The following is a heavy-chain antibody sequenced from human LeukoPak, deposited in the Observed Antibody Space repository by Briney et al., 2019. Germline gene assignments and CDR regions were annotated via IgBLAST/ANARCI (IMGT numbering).Heavy chain of an antibody. CDR2: TKQDGSEK. CDR1: GFTFSSYW. V-gene: IGHV3-7*03. CDR3: AREFRGYSYGRFDY. J-gene: IGHJ4*02. D-gene: IGHD5-18*01. Sequence: GGSLRLSCAASGFTFSSYWMSWVRQAPGKGLEWVANTKQDGSEKYYVDSVKGRFTISRDNAKNSLYLQMNSLRAEDTAVYYCAREFRGYSYGRFDYWGQGTLVTVSS.